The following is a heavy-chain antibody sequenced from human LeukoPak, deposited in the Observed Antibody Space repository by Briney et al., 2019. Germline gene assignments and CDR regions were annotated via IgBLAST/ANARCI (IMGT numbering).Heavy chain of an antibody. V-gene: IGHV3-74*01. J-gene: IGHJ4*02. D-gene: IGHD5-12*01. CDR3: VRDLDVVASH. CDR1: RLILNDYW. Sequence: GWSLTLSCVASRLILNDYWMHWVRPGPGKGLVWVARIYTVGSGTKYEDSVKGRFTISRDNAKKTLYLQMNSLRVEDTGVYYCVRDLDVVASHWGQGTLVTVSS. CDR2: IYTVGSGT.